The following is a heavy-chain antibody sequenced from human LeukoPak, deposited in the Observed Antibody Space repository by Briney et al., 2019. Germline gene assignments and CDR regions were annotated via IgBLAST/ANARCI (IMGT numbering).Heavy chain of an antibody. CDR3: ARDTASGVLLSYFDY. CDR1: GFTFSSYG. J-gene: IGHJ4*02. CDR2: IWYDGSNK. V-gene: IGHV3-33*01. D-gene: IGHD2-15*01. Sequence: PGGSLRLSCAASGFTFSSYGMHWVRQAPGKGLEWVAVIWYDGSNKYYADSVEGRFTISRDNSKNTLYLQMNSLRAEDTAVYYCARDTASGVLLSYFDYWGQGTLVTVSS.